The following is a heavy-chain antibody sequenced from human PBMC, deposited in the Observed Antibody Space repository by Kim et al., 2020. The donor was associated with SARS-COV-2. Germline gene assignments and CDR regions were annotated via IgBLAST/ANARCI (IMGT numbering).Heavy chain of an antibody. J-gene: IGHJ4*02. Sequence: GGSLRLSCAASGFTFRSYAMTWVRQTPGKGLEWVSGISNTGDDTFYADSVKGRFTISRDNSKNTLYLQMNNLRADDTAVYYCAKALYDGNKDGFDHWGQGTLVTVSS. CDR1: GFTFRSYA. V-gene: IGHV3-23*01. D-gene: IGHD3-22*01. CDR2: ISNTGDDT. CDR3: AKALYDGNKDGFDH.